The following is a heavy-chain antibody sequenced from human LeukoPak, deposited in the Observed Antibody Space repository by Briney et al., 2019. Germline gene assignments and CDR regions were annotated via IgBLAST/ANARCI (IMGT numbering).Heavy chain of an antibody. D-gene: IGHD3-3*01. J-gene: IGHJ6*02. CDR1: GYTFTGYY. CDR2: INPNSGGT. V-gene: IGHV1-2*02. CDR3: ARGNSGYYKGYYYYYGMDV. Sequence: PQASVKVSCKASGYTFTGYYMHWVRQAPGQGLEWMGWINPNSGGTNYAQKFQGRVTMTRDTSISAAYMELSRLRSDDTAVYYCARGNSGYYKGYYYYYGMDVWGQGTTVTVSS.